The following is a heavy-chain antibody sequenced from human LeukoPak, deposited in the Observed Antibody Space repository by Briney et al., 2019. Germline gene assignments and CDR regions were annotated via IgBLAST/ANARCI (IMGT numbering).Heavy chain of an antibody. V-gene: IGHV3-20*04. CDR2: INWNGGST. CDR1: GFTFDDYG. CDR3: ARAGNGYEYYYYMDV. Sequence: GGSLRLSCAASGFTFDDYGMSWVRQAPGKGLEWVSGINWNGGSTGYADSVKGRFTISRDSAKNSLYLQMNSLRAEDTALYYCARAGNGYEYYYYMDVWGKGTTVTVSS. D-gene: IGHD5-12*01. J-gene: IGHJ6*03.